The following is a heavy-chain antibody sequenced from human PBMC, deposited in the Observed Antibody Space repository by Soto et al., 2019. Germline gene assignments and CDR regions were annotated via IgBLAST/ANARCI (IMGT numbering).Heavy chain of an antibody. CDR2: ISAYNGNT. V-gene: IGHV1-18*01. CDR3: ARDIRIMIFGVVTPYGMDV. D-gene: IGHD3-3*01. CDR1: GYTFTSYG. J-gene: IGHJ6*02. Sequence: QVQLVQSGAEVKKPGASVKVSCKASGYTFTSYGISWVRQVPGQGLEWMGWISAYNGNTNYAQKLQGRVTMTTDTSTNTAYMELRSLRSDDTAVYYCARDIRIMIFGVVTPYGMDVWGQGTTVTVSS.